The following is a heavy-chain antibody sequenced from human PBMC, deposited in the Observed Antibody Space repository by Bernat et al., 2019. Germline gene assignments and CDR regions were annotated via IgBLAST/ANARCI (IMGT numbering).Heavy chain of an antibody. CDR1: GFPFSSYS. V-gene: IGHV3-21*02. CDR3: AGWVQENNYYGMDV. J-gene: IGHJ6*02. Sequence: EVQLVESGGGLVKPGGSLRLSCAASGFPFSSYSMNWVRQAPGKGLEWVSSISFVTTYIYDADSVKGRFTISGDNAKNSLYLQMSSLRAEDTAVYYWAGWVQENNYYGMDVWGQGTTVTVSS. CDR2: ISFVTTYI. D-gene: IGHD1/OR15-1a*01.